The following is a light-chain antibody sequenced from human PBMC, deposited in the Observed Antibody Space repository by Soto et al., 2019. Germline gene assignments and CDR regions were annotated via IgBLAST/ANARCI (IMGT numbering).Light chain of an antibody. CDR3: SSYAGSDTFV. CDR2: HVR. J-gene: IGLJ1*01. V-gene: IGLV2-14*03. Sequence: QSALTQPASVSGSPGQSITSSCTGTSGDVGAYNFVSWYQQHPGKAPKLIIYHVRDRPSGFSSRFSGSKSGNSASLTISGLHAEDEADYYCSSYAGSDTFVFGTGTKLTVL. CDR1: SGDVGAYNF.